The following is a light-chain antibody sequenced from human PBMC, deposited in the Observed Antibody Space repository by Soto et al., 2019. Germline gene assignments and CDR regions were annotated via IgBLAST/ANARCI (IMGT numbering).Light chain of an antibody. J-gene: IGKJ2*01. CDR1: QSVSSSY. CDR2: GAS. V-gene: IGKV3-20*01. Sequence: EIVLTQSPGTLSLSPGERATLSCRASQSVSSSYLAWYQQKPGQAPRLLIYGASSRATGIPDRFSGSGSGTDFTLSISRLEPKDFAVYFWQQYGSSPFGQGTKLEIK. CDR3: QQYGSSP.